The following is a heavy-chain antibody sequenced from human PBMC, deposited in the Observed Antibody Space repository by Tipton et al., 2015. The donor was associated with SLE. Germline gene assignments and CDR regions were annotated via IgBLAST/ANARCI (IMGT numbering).Heavy chain of an antibody. CDR1: GGSFSGYY. D-gene: IGHD2-15*01. CDR2: INHSGST. J-gene: IGHJ4*02. CDR3: ASQSGYCSSGSCLYYFDY. V-gene: IGHV4-34*01. Sequence: LRLSCAVYGGSFSGYYWSWIRQPPGKGLEWIGEINHSGSTYYNPSLKSRVTISVDTSKNQFSLKLSSVTAADTAVYYCASQSGYCSSGSCLYYFDYWGQGTLVTVSS.